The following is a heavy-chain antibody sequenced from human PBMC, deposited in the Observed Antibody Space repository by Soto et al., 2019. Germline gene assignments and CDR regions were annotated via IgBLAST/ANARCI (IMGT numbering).Heavy chain of an antibody. CDR1: GYTFTSYG. J-gene: IGHJ4*02. Sequence: ASVKVSCKASGYTFTSYGISWVRQAPGQGLEWMGWISAYNGNTNYAQKHQGRVTMTTDTSTSTAYMELRSLRSDDTAVYYCAREVGSGWYMGNSNLDYWGQGTLVTVSS. V-gene: IGHV1-18*01. CDR3: AREVGSGWYMGNSNLDY. CDR2: ISAYNGNT. D-gene: IGHD6-19*01.